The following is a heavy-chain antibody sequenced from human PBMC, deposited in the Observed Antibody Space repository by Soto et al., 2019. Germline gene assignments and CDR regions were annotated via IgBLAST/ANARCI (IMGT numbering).Heavy chain of an antibody. Sequence: GGSLRLSCAASGFTVSSSQMTWVRQAPGKALEWVSLIFIGGTTQYAVSVKDRFTISRDNAKNSLYLQMSSLRAEDTALYYCARHGGTPDLYFDYWGQGTQVTVSX. CDR1: GFTVSSSQ. CDR2: IFIGGTT. D-gene: IGHD3-16*01. CDR3: ARHGGTPDLYFDY. J-gene: IGHJ4*02. V-gene: IGHV3-66*04.